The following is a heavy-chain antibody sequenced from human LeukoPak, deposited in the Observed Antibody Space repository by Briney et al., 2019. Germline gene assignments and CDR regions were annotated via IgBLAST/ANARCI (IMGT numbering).Heavy chain of an antibody. D-gene: IGHD3-16*01. V-gene: IGHV3-53*01. Sequence: GGSLRLSCAASAFTVSSNYMSWVRQAPGKGLEWVPVIYSGGSRYYADSVKGRFSLSRDNSRNALYLQMNSLRADDTAVYYCARSAPLGTHQYYFDYWGQGTLVTVSS. CDR2: IYSGGSR. CDR1: AFTVSSNY. CDR3: ARSAPLGTHQYYFDY. J-gene: IGHJ4*02.